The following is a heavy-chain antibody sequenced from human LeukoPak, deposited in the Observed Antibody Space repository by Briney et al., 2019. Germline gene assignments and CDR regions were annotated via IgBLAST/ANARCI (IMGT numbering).Heavy chain of an antibody. Sequence: SETLSLTCTVSSGSISSYYWSWIRQPPGKGLEWIGYIYYSGSTNYNPSLKSRVTISVDTSKNQFSLKLSSVTAADTAVYYCARVGGGDFLFDYWGQGPLVTVSS. J-gene: IGHJ4*02. CDR1: SGSISSYY. CDR3: ARVGGGDFLFDY. CDR2: IYYSGST. V-gene: IGHV4-59*01. D-gene: IGHD2-21*02.